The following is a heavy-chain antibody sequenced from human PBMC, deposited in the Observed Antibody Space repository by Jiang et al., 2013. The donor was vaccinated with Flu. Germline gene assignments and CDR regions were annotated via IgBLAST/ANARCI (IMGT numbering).Heavy chain of an antibody. D-gene: IGHD1-26*01. J-gene: IGHJ6*02. Sequence: GSGLVKPSQTLSLTCTVSGGSISSGSYYWSWIRQPAGKGLEWIGRIYTSGSTNYNPSLKSRVTISVDTSKNQFSLKLSSVTAADTAVYYCARGPSGSSYYYGMDVWGQGDHGHRLL. CDR2: IYTSGST. V-gene: IGHV4-61*02. CDR1: GGSISSGSYY. CDR3: ARGPSGSSYYYGMDV.